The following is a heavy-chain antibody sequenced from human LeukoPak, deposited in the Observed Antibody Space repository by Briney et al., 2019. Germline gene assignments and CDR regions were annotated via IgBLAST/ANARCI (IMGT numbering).Heavy chain of an antibody. CDR1: GFTFSSYW. D-gene: IGHD6-19*01. Sequence: PGGSLRLSCAASGFTFSSYWMHWARQGPGKGLVWVSRINSDGSSTTYADSVKGRFTISRDNAKNTVYLQMNSLRAEDTAVYYCASLPWLVRWVYYWGQGTLVTVSS. CDR2: INSDGSST. CDR3: ASLPWLVRWVYY. J-gene: IGHJ4*02. V-gene: IGHV3-74*01.